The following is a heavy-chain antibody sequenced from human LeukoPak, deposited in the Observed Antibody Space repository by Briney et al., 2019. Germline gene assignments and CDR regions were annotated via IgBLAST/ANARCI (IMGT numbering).Heavy chain of an antibody. V-gene: IGHV1-8*01. D-gene: IGHD3-22*01. Sequence: ASVKVSCKASGYTFTSYDINWVRQATGQGLEWMGWMNPNSGNTGYAQKFQGRVTMTRNTSISTAYMELSSLRSEDTAVYCCARGRVYFSSGYYYQRNAFDIWGQGTMVTVSS. J-gene: IGHJ3*02. CDR2: MNPNSGNT. CDR3: ARGRVYFSSGYYYQRNAFDI. CDR1: GYTFTSYD.